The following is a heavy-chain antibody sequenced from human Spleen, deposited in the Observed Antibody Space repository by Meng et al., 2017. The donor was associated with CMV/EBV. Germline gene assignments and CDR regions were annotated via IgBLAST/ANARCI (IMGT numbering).Heavy chain of an antibody. CDR1: GFTFSAFS. CDR2: ISTTSSYI. CDR3: ARWKPRVDY. V-gene: IGHV3-21*01. J-gene: IGHJ4*02. D-gene: IGHD1-1*01. Sequence: GESLKISCAASGFTFSAFSMNWVRQAPGKGLEWVSSISTTSSYIYYAESLKGRFTISRDNAKNSLYLQMNSLRAEDTAVYYCARWKPRVDYWGQGTLVTVSS.